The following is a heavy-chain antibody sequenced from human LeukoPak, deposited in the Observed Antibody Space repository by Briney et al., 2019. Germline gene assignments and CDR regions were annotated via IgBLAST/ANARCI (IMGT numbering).Heavy chain of an antibody. CDR3: ARGRPPPRITMIVVVMCAFDI. J-gene: IGHJ3*02. CDR1: GGSFSGYY. CDR2: INHSGST. D-gene: IGHD3-22*01. Sequence: PSETLSLTCAVYGGSFSGYYWSWIRQPPGKGLEWIGEINHSGSTNYNPSLKSRVTISVDTSKNQFSLKLSSVTAADTAVYFCARGRPPPRITMIVVVMCAFDIWGQGTMVTVSS. V-gene: IGHV4-34*01.